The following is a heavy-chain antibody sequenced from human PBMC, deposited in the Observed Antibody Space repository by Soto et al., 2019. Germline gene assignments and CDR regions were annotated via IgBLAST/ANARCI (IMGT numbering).Heavy chain of an antibody. D-gene: IGHD2-2*01. J-gene: IGHJ6*02. CDR3: ARGQLGYCSSTSCYDYYGMDV. CDR1: GGTFSSYA. V-gene: IGHV1-69*13. Sequence: SVKVSCKASGGTFSSYAISWVRQAPGQGLEWMGGIIPIFGTANYAQKFQGRVTITADESTSTAYMELSSLRSEDTAVYYCARGQLGYCSSTSCYDYYGMDVWGQGTTVTVSS. CDR2: IIPIFGTA.